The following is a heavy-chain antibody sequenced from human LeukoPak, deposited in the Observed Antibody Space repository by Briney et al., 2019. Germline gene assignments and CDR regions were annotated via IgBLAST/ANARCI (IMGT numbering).Heavy chain of an antibody. V-gene: IGHV4-39*01. CDR2: IYYSGST. CDR3: ARLRHSYGMDV. Sequence: GSLRLSCAASGFTFSSYTMNWVRQPPGKGLEWIGSIYYSGSTYYNPSLKSRVTISVDTSKNQFSLKLSSMTAADTAVYYCARLRHSYGMDVWGQGTTVTVSS. J-gene: IGHJ6*02. CDR1: GFTFSSYT.